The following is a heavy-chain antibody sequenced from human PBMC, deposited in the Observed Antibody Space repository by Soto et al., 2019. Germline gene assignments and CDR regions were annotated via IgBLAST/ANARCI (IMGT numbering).Heavy chain of an antibody. D-gene: IGHD2-15*01. V-gene: IGHV4-4*02. J-gene: IGHJ3*02. CDR1: SGSISSSNW. CDR2: IYHSGST. Sequence: SETLSLTCAVSSGSISSSNWWSWVRQPPGKGLEWIGEIYHSGSTNYNPPLKSRVTISVDKSKNQFSLKLSSVTAADTAVYYCARDQGYCSGGSCSKDRGAFDIWGQGTMVTVSS. CDR3: ARDQGYCSGGSCSKDRGAFDI.